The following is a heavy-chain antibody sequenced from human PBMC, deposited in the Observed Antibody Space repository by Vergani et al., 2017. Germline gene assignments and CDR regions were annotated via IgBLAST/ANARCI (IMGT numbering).Heavy chain of an antibody. CDR1: GASVNSYY. V-gene: IGHV4-59*02. Sequence: QVKLQESGPGLVKPSETLSLTCTVSGASVNSYYWSWIRQPPGKGLEWMGYVFFRWDTLYDTSVKGRMTISLNTSSNQFSLYLTSVTAADTAGYFCARSRIYYGAGSPDYWGQGTLVTVSS. CDR2: VFFRWDT. D-gene: IGHD3-10*01. J-gene: IGHJ4*02. CDR3: ARSRIYYGAGSPDY.